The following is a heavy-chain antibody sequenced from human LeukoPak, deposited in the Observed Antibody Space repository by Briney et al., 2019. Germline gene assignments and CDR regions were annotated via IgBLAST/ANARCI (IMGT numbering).Heavy chain of an antibody. J-gene: IGHJ4*02. D-gene: IGHD5-18*01. CDR2: IIPIFGTA. CDR1: GGTFSSYA. CDR3: ARGRDTAMENYFDY. Sequence: ASVEVSCKASGGTFSSYAISWVRQAPGQGLEWMGGIIPIFGTANYAQKFQGRVTITADESTSTAYMELSSLRSEDTAVYYCARGRDTAMENYFDYWGQGTLVTVSS. V-gene: IGHV1-69*13.